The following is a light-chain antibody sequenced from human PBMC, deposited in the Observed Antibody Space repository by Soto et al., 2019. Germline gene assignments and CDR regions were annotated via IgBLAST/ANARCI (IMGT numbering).Light chain of an antibody. CDR2: EGS. J-gene: IGLJ1*01. Sequence: QSVLTQPASVSGSPGQSITISCSGTSSNIGGYNVVSWYQQHPGKAPKLMIYEGSRRPSGVSNRFSGSKSGNTASLTISGLQAEDEADYYCCSYAGSSTPYVFGTGTKVTVL. CDR3: CSYAGSSTPYV. V-gene: IGLV2-23*01. CDR1: SSNIGGYNV.